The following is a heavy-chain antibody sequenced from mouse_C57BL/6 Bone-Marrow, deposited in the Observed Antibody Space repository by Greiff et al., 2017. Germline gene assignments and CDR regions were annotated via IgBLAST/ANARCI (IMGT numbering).Heavy chain of an antibody. CDR2: IYRGSGST. CDR1: GYTFTSYW. CDR3: ARRSYGY. D-gene: IGHD1-1*01. Sequence: QVQLQQPGAELVKPGASVKMSCKASGYTFTSYWITWVKQRPGQGLEWIGDIYRGSGSTNYNEKFKSKDTLTVDTSSRPAYIHLSSLTSEYSAIYYCARRSYGYWGQGTTLTVSS. V-gene: IGHV1-55*01. J-gene: IGHJ2*01.